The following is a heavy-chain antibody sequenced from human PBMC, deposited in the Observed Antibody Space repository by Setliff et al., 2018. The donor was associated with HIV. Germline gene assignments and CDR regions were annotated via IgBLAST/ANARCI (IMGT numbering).Heavy chain of an antibody. CDR1: GVSINTHY. Sequence: PSETLSLTCTVSGVSINTHYWSWIRQPPGKGLEWIGCISHSGNTNFNPSLNSRVTISLDTSKNQFSLRLTSLTAADTAIYYCARSTVGAGASFPWGRGILVTVSS. J-gene: IGHJ5*02. CDR2: ISHSGNT. V-gene: IGHV4-59*11. D-gene: IGHD1-26*01. CDR3: ARSTVGAGASFP.